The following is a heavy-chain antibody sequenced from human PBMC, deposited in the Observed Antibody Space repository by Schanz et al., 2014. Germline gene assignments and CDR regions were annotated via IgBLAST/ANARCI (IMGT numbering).Heavy chain of an antibody. D-gene: IGHD6-25*01. CDR1: GFTFSDAW. J-gene: IGHJ4*02. CDR2: ISSDVNST. Sequence: EVQLVQSGGGLAQPGGSLRLSCAASGFTFSDAWMTWVRQAPGKGLEYVSAISSDVNSTYYADSVKNRFTISRDNSKNTLYLHISSLRLDDTAVYYCVKPIKFRGGYTFEGWGQGTLVTVSS. CDR3: VKPIKFRGGYTFEG. V-gene: IGHV3-64D*06.